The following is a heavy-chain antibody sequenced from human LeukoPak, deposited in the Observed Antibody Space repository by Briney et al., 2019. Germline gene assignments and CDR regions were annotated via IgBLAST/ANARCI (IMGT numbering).Heavy chain of an antibody. J-gene: IGHJ4*02. CDR1: GGSISRYY. D-gene: IGHD2-21*02. Sequence: SETLSLTCTVSGGSISRYYWSWIRQPPGKGLEWIGYIYYSGSTNYNPSLKSRVTISVDTSKNQFSLKLSSVTAADTAVYYCARALAYCGGDCYSDYFDYWGQGTLVTVSS. V-gene: IGHV4-59*01. CDR3: ARALAYCGGDCYSDYFDY. CDR2: IYYSGST.